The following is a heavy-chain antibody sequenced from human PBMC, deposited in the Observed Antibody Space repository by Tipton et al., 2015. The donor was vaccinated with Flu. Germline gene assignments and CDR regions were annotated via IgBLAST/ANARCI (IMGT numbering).Heavy chain of an antibody. CDR1: GYTFTSYG. Sequence: QVQLVQSGAEVKKPGASVKVSCKASGYTFTSYGISWVRQAPGQGLEWLGWISAYNGNTNYAQKLQGRVTMTTDTSTSTAYMELRSLRSDDTAVYYCARRDYSNYVSEPKNWFDPWGQGALVTVSS. CDR3: ARRDYSNYVSEPKNWFDP. CDR2: ISAYNGNT. J-gene: IGHJ5*02. V-gene: IGHV1-18*01. D-gene: IGHD4-11*01.